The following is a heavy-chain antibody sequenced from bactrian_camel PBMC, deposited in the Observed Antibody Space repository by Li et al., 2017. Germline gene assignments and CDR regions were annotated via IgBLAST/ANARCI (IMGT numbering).Heavy chain of an antibody. D-gene: IGHD5*01. CDR2: KSSDGTD. J-gene: IGHJ4*01. CDR3: AANWGYGCEY. CDR1: TSIFSRCG. V-gene: IGHV3S55*01. Sequence: HVQLVESGGGSVQAGGSLKLSCAASTSIFSRCGLGWYKERELIALKSSDGTDGYGESAKGRFTMSQDISENTFTLHLQMDSLKTEDTGMYYCAANWGYGCEYRGQGTQVTVS.